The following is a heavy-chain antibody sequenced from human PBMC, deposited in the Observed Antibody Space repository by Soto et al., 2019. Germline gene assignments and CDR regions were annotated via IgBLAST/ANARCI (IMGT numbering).Heavy chain of an antibody. V-gene: IGHV1-69*06. CDR3: ARGGYCSGGSCYTDAFDI. Sequence: SVKVSCKAPGGTFSSYAISWVRQAPGQGLEWMGGIIPIFGTANYAQKFQGRVTITADKSTSTAYMELSSLRSEDTAVYYCARGGYCSGGSCYTDAFDIWGQGTMVTVSS. J-gene: IGHJ3*02. D-gene: IGHD2-15*01. CDR2: IIPIFGTA. CDR1: GGTFSSYA.